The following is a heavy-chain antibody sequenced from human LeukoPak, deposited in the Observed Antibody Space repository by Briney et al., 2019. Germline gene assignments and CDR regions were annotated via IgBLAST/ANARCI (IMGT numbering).Heavy chain of an antibody. D-gene: IGHD3-22*01. V-gene: IGHV3-53*01. CDR1: GFNVGRNY. J-gene: IGHJ4*02. CDR3: ATADSSGATYFDY. Sequence: GGSLRLSCAASGFNVGRNYMSWVRQAPGKGLECVSITYSGGSTYYADSVKGRFTISRDNSKNTVYLQINSLRAEDTAVYYCATADSSGATYFDYWGQGTLVTVSP. CDR2: TYSGGST.